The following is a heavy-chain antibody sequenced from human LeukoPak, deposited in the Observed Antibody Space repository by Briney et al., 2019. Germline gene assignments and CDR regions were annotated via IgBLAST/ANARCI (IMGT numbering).Heavy chain of an antibody. D-gene: IGHD1-14*01. CDR2: ISGDGART. CDR3: AKGGLTTPLHY. J-gene: IGHJ4*02. V-gene: IGHV3-23*01. Sequence: PGGSLRLSCAASGFTFSSSAMSWVRQAPGGGLEWISSISGDGARTYYTNSVKGRFTISRDNPKNTLFLQVNSLRVEDTAVYYCAKGGLTTPLHYWGQGTLVTVSS. CDR1: GFTFSSSA.